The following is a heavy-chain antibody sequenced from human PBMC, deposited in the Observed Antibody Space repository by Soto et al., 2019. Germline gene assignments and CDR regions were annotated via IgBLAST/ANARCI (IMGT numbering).Heavy chain of an antibody. CDR2: IWYDGSNK. CDR3: ARDPPGYSSGWYDY. J-gene: IGHJ4*02. Sequence: GGSLRLSCAASGFAFSSYGMHWFRQAPGKGLEWVAVIWYDGSNKYYADSVKGRFTISRDNSKNTLYLQMNSLRAEDTAVYYCARDPPGYSSGWYDYWGQGTLVTVSS. V-gene: IGHV3-33*01. CDR1: GFAFSSYG. D-gene: IGHD6-19*01.